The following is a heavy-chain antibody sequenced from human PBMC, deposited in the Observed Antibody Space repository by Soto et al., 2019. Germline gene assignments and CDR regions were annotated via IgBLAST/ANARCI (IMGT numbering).Heavy chain of an antibody. D-gene: IGHD2-2*01. CDR2: INMDGSIT. Sequence: EVQLVDSGGNLVQPGGSLRLSCAASAFTSSSNWMHWVRQAPGKGLVWVSRINMDGSITNYADSVNGRFTISRDNAKSTLYLQMNSLRAEDTAVYYCLRGAEVGRGQGTRVTVSP. CDR1: AFTSSSNW. J-gene: IGHJ4*02. V-gene: IGHV3-74*01. CDR3: LRGAEVG.